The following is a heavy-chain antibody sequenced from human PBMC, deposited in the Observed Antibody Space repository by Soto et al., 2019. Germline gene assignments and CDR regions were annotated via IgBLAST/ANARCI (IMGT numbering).Heavy chain of an antibody. CDR2: ISSSSSYT. Sequence: NPGGSLRLSCAASGFTFSDYYMSWIRQAPGKGLEWVSYISSSSSYTNYADSVKGRFTISRDNAKNSLYLQMNSLRAEDTAVYYCARASPTTVTYFDYWGQGTLVTVSS. CDR1: GFTFSDYY. V-gene: IGHV3-11*06. D-gene: IGHD4-17*01. CDR3: ARASPTTVTYFDY. J-gene: IGHJ4*02.